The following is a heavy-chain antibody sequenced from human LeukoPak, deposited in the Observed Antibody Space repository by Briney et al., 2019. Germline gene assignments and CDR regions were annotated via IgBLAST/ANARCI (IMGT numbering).Heavy chain of an antibody. D-gene: IGHD2-15*01. J-gene: IGHJ4*02. V-gene: IGHV3-7*03. CDR3: ARGKPGYCSGGSCRHYFDY. CDR2: IKEDGSES. CDR1: GFTFSNYW. Sequence: GGSLRLSCAASGFTFSNYWMSWVRQAPGKGLEWVANIKEDGSESHYVGSVKGRFTISRDNAKNSLYLQMNSLRAEDTAVYYCARGKPGYCSGGSCRHYFDYWGQGTLVTISS.